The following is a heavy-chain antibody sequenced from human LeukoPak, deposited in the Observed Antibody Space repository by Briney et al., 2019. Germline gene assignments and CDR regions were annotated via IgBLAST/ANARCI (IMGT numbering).Heavy chain of an antibody. CDR2: ISNTGSPI. Sequence: GGSLRLSCVVSGFTFRNEEMNWVRQAPGKGLEWMGYISNTGSPIHYRDSVKGRFTISRDNAQSSLFLQMNSLRPDDTAINYCARGGNYAPFDYWGQGVLVAVSS. V-gene: IGHV3-48*03. CDR3: ARGGNYAPFDY. J-gene: IGHJ4*02. D-gene: IGHD1-26*01. CDR1: GFTFRNEE.